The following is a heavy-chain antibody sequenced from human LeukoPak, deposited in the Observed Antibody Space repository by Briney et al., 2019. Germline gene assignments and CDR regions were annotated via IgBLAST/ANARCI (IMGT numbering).Heavy chain of an antibody. J-gene: IGHJ4*02. D-gene: IGHD3-10*01. Sequence: QPGGSLRLSCAASGFTFGSYAMSWVRQAPGKGLEWVSVISGSGGDTYYADSVKGRFPISRDNSKNTLFLQMNSLRAEDTAVYYCAEHPSMPRGPGYWGQGTLVTVSS. V-gene: IGHV3-23*01. CDR1: GFTFGSYA. CDR2: ISGSGGDT. CDR3: AEHPSMPRGPGY.